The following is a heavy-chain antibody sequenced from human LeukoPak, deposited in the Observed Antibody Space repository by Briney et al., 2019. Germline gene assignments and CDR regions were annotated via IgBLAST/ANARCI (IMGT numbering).Heavy chain of an antibody. V-gene: IGHV1-2*02. D-gene: IGHD2-15*01. CDR2: INPNNGGT. CDR3: ARGLSGPYYYYYMDV. Sequence: ASVKVSCKASGYTFTGYYMHWVRQAPGQGLEWMGWINPNNGGTNYAQNFQGRVTMTRDTSISTAYMELSRLRSDDTAVYYCARGLSGPYYYYYMDVWGKGTTVTVSS. CDR1: GYTFTGYY. J-gene: IGHJ6*03.